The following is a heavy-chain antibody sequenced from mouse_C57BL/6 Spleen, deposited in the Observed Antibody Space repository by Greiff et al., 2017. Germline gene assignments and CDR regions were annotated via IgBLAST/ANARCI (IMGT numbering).Heavy chain of an antibody. CDR2: IWRGGST. V-gene: IGHV2-2*01. CDR1: GFSLTSYG. D-gene: IGHD2-1*01. J-gene: IGHJ4*01. CDR3: ARRAIYYGNYNYAMDY. Sequence: VQLQESGPGLVQPSQSLSITCTVSGFSLTSYGVHWVRQSPGKGLEWLGVIWRGGSTDYKAAFISRLSISKDNYKSQVFFKMNSLQADDTAIYYCARRAIYYGNYNYAMDYWGQGTSVTVSS.